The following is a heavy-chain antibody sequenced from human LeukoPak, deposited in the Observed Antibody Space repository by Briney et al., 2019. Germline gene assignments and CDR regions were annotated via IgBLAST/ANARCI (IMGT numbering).Heavy chain of an antibody. CDR1: GFTFSSYA. V-gene: IGHV3-23*01. CDR3: AKDSPARGPFDI. D-gene: IGHD6-25*01. Sequence: GGSLRLSCAASGFTFSSYAITWVRQAPGKGLEWVSVISGSGDNTYYADSVKGRFTISRDNSKNTLYLQMNSLRAEDTAVYYCAKDSPARGPFDIWGQGTMVTVSS. J-gene: IGHJ3*02. CDR2: ISGSGDNT.